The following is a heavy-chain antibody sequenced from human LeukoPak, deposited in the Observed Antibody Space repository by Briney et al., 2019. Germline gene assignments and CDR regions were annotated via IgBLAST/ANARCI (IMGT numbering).Heavy chain of an antibody. V-gene: IGHV4-4*02. Sequence: PSGTLSLTCAVSGGSISSSNWWSWVRQPPGKGLEWIGEIYHSGSTNYNPSLKSRVTISVDKSKNQFSLKLSSVTAADTAVYYCARDTYYDYVWGSYRYFYFDYWGQGTLVTVSS. CDR2: IYHSGST. CDR1: GGSISSSNW. D-gene: IGHD3-16*02. CDR3: ARDTYYDYVWGSYRYFYFDY. J-gene: IGHJ4*02.